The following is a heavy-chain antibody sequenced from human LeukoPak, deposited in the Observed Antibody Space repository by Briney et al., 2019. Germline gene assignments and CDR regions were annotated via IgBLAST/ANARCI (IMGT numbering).Heavy chain of an antibody. D-gene: IGHD2-8*01. CDR2: INSDGSST. CDR1: GFTFSSYW. Sequence: GGSLRLSCAASGFTFSSYWMHWVRQAPGKGLVWVSRINSDGSSTRYADSVKGRFRISRDNSKNILYLQMNSLRAEDTAVYYCAKDRCSNGIGCYYYYMDVWGKGTTVTIPS. V-gene: IGHV3-74*01. J-gene: IGHJ6*03. CDR3: AKDRCSNGIGCYYYYMDV.